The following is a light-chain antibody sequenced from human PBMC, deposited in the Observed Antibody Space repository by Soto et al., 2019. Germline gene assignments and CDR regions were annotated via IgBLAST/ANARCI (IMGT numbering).Light chain of an antibody. CDR1: QSVNSN. CDR2: AAS. CDR3: QHYSNWRRT. Sequence: EIVMTQSPATLSVSPGERATLSCRASQSVNSNLAWYQQKPGQPPRLLMYAASTRAAGIPARFSGSGSGTDFTLTITVLQSEDFAVYYCQHYSNWRRTFGQGTKLEIK. J-gene: IGKJ2*01. V-gene: IGKV3-15*01.